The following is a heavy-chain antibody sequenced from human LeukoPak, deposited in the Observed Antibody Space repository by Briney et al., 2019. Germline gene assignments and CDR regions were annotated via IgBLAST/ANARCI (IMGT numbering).Heavy chain of an antibody. CDR2: ISSSSSYI. CDR1: GFTFSSYS. V-gene: IGHV3-21*01. CDR3: ARGTYYDILTGYYRYYYVMNV. J-gene: IGHJ6*02. Sequence: GGSLRLSCAASGFTFSSYSMNWVRQAPGKGLEWVSSISSSSSYIYYADSVKGRFTISRDNAKNSLYLQMNSLRAEDMAVYYCARGTYYDILTGYYRYYYVMNVWGQGTTVTVSS. D-gene: IGHD3-9*01.